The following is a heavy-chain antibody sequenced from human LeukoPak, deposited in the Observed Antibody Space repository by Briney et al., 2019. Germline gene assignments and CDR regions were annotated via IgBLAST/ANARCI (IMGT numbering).Heavy chain of an antibody. V-gene: IGHV3-30*02. D-gene: IGHD3-22*01. CDR3: AKNRDTSDYPRDFDY. Sequence: PGGSLRLSCAASRFTFSSYGVHWVRQTPGKGLEWVAFIRHDGSYQQYADSVKGRFTVSRDNSKDTVYLQMNSLRTEDTAVYYCAKNRDTSDYPRDFDYWGQGTLVTVSS. J-gene: IGHJ4*02. CDR2: IRHDGSYQ. CDR1: RFTFSSYG.